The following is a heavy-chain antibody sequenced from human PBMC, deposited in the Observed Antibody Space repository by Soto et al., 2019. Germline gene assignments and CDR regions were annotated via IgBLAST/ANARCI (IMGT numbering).Heavy chain of an antibody. CDR2: INHSGST. D-gene: IGHD2-2*01. V-gene: IGHV4-34*01. Sequence: SETLSLTCAVYGGSFSGYYWSWIRQPPGKGLEWIGEINHSGSTNYNPSLKSRVTISVDTSKNQFSLKLSSVTAADTAVYYCARGLCSSTSCYLLQLYGMDVWGQGTTVTVSS. CDR1: GGSFSGYY. CDR3: ARGLCSSTSCYLLQLYGMDV. J-gene: IGHJ6*02.